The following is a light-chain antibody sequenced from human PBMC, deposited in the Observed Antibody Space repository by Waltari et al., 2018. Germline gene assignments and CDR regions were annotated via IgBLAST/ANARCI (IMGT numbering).Light chain of an antibody. J-gene: IGKJ2*01. CDR1: QAISTS. CDR3: MQGVYLPYT. Sequence: DIQMTQSPSSLSASVGDRVTITCRASQAISTSLAWYQQKPGKVPKVLIFAISTLQSGVPSRFSGSGSGTDFTLTISSLQPEDVGIYYCMQGVYLPYTFGQGTKLEIK. V-gene: IGKV1-27*01. CDR2: AIS.